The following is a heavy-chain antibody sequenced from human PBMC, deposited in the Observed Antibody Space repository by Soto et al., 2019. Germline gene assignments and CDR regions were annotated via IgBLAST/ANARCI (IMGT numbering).Heavy chain of an antibody. V-gene: IGHV3-48*02. Sequence: PGGSLRLSCEASGFDFNYYNMNWVRQAPGRGLEWLSYISSNSRTIYYADSVKGRFTISRDNAKNSVSLQMYSLRDEDTALYYCTRDGGGGDRSDYWGQGTLVTVSS. CDR3: TRDGGGGDRSDY. D-gene: IGHD2-21*02. CDR2: ISSNSRTI. J-gene: IGHJ4*02. CDR1: GFDFNYYN.